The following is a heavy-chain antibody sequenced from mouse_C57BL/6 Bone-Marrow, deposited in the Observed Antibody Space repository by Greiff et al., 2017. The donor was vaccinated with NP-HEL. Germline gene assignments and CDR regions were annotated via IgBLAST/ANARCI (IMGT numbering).Heavy chain of an antibody. D-gene: IGHD1-1*01. V-gene: IGHV1-78*01. CDR1: GYTFTDHS. CDR3: ARTNCYGSSFYWYFDV. CDR2: IYPRDGST. Sequence: QVQLQQSDAELVKPGASVKISCKVSGYTFTDHSIHWMKQRPEQGLEWIGYIYPRDGSTKYNEKFKGKATLTADKSSSTAYMQLNSLTSEDSAVYFCARTNCYGSSFYWYFDVWGTGTTVTVSS. J-gene: IGHJ1*03.